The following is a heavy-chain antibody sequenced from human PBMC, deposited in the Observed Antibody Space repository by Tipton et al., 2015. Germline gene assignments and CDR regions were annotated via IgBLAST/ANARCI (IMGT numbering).Heavy chain of an antibody. Sequence: LRLSCTVSGGSIRSYYWNWVRQSPGKGLEWIGYIYSSATTSYSSALRSRVTISIDTSKNLFSLKLSSVTAADMAVYYCARGGNNWFDPWGRGTLVTVSS. CDR2: IYSSATT. CDR1: GGSIRSYY. D-gene: IGHD2-15*01. J-gene: IGHJ5*02. CDR3: ARGGNNWFDP. V-gene: IGHV4-4*09.